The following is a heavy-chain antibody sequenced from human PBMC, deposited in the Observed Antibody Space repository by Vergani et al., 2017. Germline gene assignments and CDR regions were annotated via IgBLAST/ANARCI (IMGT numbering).Heavy chain of an antibody. Sequence: QVQLVESGGGVVQPGRSLRLSCAASGFTFSSYGMHWVRQAPGKGLEWVAVISYDGSNKYYADSVKGRVTISRDNSKNTLYLQMNSLRAEDTAVYYCAKSRVVYSYGQNDFDYWGQGTLVTVSS. CDR3: AKSRVVYSYGQNDFDY. CDR1: GFTFSSYG. D-gene: IGHD5-18*01. CDR2: ISYDGSNK. J-gene: IGHJ4*02. V-gene: IGHV3-30*18.